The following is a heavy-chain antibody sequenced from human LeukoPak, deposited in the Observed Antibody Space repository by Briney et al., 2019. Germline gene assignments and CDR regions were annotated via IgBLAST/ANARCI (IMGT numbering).Heavy chain of an antibody. CDR1: GFTVSSNY. CDR3: TRDSGYNAFDI. CDR2: ISGSGGST. V-gene: IGHV3-23*01. Sequence: GGSLRLSCAASGFTVSSNYMSWVRQAPGKGLEWVSAISGSGGSTYYTDSVRGRFTISRDNAKNSLYLQMNSLRGEDTAVYYCTRDSGYNAFDIWGQGTMVTVSS. J-gene: IGHJ3*02. D-gene: IGHD5-12*01.